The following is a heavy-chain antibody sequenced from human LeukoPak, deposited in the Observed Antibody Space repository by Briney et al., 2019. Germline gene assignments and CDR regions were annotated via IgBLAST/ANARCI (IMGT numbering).Heavy chain of an antibody. J-gene: IGHJ4*02. V-gene: IGHV3-53*01. CDR1: GFTVSSNY. D-gene: IGHD6-13*01. CDR2: IYSGGST. Sequence: GGSLRLSCAASGFTVSSNYMSWVRQAPGKGLEWVSVIYSGGSTYYADSVKGRFTISRDNSKNTLYLQMNSLRAEDTAVYYCASGLNKAAGEEVRVYWGQGTLVTVSS. CDR3: ASGLNKAAGEEVRVY.